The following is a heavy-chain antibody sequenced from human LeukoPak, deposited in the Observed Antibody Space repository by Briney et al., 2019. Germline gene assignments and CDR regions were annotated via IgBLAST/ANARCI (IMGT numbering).Heavy chain of an antibody. D-gene: IGHD3-3*01. Sequence: PGASVKVSCKASGYTFTSYGISWVRQAPGQGLEWMGGIIPIFGTANYAQKFQGRVTITTDESTSTAYMELSSLRSEDTAVYYCARDHPYYDGFLDYWGQGTLVTVSS. CDR2: IIPIFGTA. J-gene: IGHJ4*02. CDR1: GYTFTSYG. V-gene: IGHV1-69*05. CDR3: ARDHPYYDGFLDY.